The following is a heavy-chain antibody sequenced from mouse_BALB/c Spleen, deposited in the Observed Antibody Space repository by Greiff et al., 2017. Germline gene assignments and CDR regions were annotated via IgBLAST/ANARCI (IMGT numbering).Heavy chain of an antibody. CDR2: INPGSGGT. D-gene: IGHD2-14*01. CDR3: ARGNYRYDNFDY. V-gene: IGHV1-54*03. J-gene: IGHJ2*01. Sequence: VKLLESGAELVRPGTSVKVSCKASGYAFTNYLIEWVKQRPGQGLEWIGVINPGSGGTNYNEKFKGKATLTADKSSSTAYMQLSSLTSDDSAVYFCARGNYRYDNFDYWGQGTTLTVSS. CDR1: GYAFTNYL.